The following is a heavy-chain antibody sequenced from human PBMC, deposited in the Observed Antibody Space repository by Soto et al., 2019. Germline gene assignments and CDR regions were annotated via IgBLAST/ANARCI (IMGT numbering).Heavy chain of an antibody. CDR2: ISAYNGNT. V-gene: IGHV1-18*01. J-gene: IGHJ3*02. Sequence: QVQLVQSGAEVKKPGASVKVSCKASGYTFTSYGISWVRQAPGQGLEWMGWISAYNGNTNYAQKLQGRVTMTTDTSTSTAYMELRSLRTDDTAVYYCARGYCSSTSCYEISAFDIWGQGTMVTVSS. D-gene: IGHD2-2*01. CDR1: GYTFTSYG. CDR3: ARGYCSSTSCYEISAFDI.